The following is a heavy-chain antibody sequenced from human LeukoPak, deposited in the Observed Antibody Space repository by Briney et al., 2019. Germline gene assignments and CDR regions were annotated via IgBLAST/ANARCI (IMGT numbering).Heavy chain of an antibody. CDR1: GFTFSDYY. Sequence: GGSLRLSCAASGFTFSDYYMSWIRQAPGKGLEWVSYISFSGSTIYYADSVKGRFTISRDNAKNSLYLQMNSLRAEDTAMYYCARESDELIFDYWGQGTLVTVSS. V-gene: IGHV3-11*01. CDR3: ARESDELIFDY. D-gene: IGHD1-26*01. CDR2: ISFSGSTI. J-gene: IGHJ4*02.